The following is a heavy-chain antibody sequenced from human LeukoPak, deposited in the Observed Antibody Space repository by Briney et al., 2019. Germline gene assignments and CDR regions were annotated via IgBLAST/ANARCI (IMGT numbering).Heavy chain of an antibody. Sequence: SETLSLTCTVSGGSISSYYWSWIRQPAGKGLEWIGRIYATGSTNYNPSLKSRVTMSVDTSKNQFSLNLNSVTAADTAVYYYARVGYSSGWYPLDYWGQGTLVTVSS. J-gene: IGHJ4*02. V-gene: IGHV4-4*07. CDR3: ARVGYSSGWYPLDY. CDR2: IYATGST. D-gene: IGHD6-19*01. CDR1: GGSISSYY.